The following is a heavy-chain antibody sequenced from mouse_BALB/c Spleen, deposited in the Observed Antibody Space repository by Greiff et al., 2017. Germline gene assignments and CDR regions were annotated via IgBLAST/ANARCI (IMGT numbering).Heavy chain of an antibody. Sequence: QVQLQQSGPELVKPGASVRISCKASGYTFTSYYIHWVKQRPGQGLEWIGWIYPGNVNTKYNEKFKGKATLTADKSSSTAYMQLSSLTSEDSAVYFCARFRGRDPWFAYWGQGTLVTVSA. CDR3: ARFRGRDPWFAY. CDR1: GYTFTSYY. V-gene: IGHV1S56*01. D-gene: IGHD1-1*01. CDR2: IYPGNVNT. J-gene: IGHJ3*01.